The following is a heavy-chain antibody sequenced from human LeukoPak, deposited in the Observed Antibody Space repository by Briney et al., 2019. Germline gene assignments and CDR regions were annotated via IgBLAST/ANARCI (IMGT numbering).Heavy chain of an antibody. CDR3: ASLAGDDYYFDY. Sequence: ASVKVSCEASGYTFTGYYMHWVRQAPGQGLEWMGWINPNSGGTNYAQKFQGRVTMTRDTSISTAYMELSRLRSDDTAVYYCASLAGDDYYFDYWGQGTLVTVSS. V-gene: IGHV1-2*02. CDR1: GYTFTGYY. CDR2: INPNSGGT. J-gene: IGHJ4*02. D-gene: IGHD7-27*01.